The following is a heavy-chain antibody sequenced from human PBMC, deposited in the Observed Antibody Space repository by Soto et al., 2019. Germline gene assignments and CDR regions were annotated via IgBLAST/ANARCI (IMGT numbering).Heavy chain of an antibody. CDR3: AKDGSWEGGGGDS. CDR2: IIPVFRTS. J-gene: IGHJ4*02. D-gene: IGHD1-26*01. V-gene: IGHV1-69*18. CDR1: GVTFSSYA. Sequence: QVHLVQSGAELKKPGSSVKVSCSASGVTFSSYAFTWLRQAPGQGLEWMGNIIPVFRTSNYAQGFQGRLNISADESTNAIYMELSSLRSADTAVYFFAKDGSWEGGGGDSWGQGTLVIVSS.